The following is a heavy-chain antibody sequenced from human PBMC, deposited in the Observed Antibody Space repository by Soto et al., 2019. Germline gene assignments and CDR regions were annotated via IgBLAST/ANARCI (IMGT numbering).Heavy chain of an antibody. CDR3: ARDYAERSASWPAL. CDR1: GFTFSNYG. J-gene: IGHJ4*02. D-gene: IGHD1-1*01. CDR2: ISFDGGNT. V-gene: IGHV3-30*03. Sequence: QVHLVESGGGVVQPGRSLRLSCAGSGFTFSNYGMHWVRQAPGKGLEWLAVISFDGGNTHYIDSVEGRFTISRDNSKDTLYLQMNSLREDDTAMFYCARDYAERSASWPALWGQGTLVTVSS.